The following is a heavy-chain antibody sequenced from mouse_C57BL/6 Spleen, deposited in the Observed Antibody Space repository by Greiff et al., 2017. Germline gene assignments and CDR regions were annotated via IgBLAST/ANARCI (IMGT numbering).Heavy chain of an antibody. CDR2: INPNYGTT. CDR3: ARGGLWDNYAMDY. CDR1: GYSFTDYN. Sequence: VQLKESGPELVKPGASVKISCKASGYSFTDYNMNWVKQSNGKSLEWIGVINPNYGTTSYNQKFKGKATLTVDQSSSTAYMQLNSLTSEDSAVYFCARGGLWDNYAMDYWGQGTSVTVSS. V-gene: IGHV1-39*01. D-gene: IGHD4-1*01. J-gene: IGHJ4*01.